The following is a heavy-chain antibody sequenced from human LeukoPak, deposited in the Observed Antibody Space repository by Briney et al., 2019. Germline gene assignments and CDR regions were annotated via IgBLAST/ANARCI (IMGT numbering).Heavy chain of an antibody. CDR2: IATDGRDK. CDR3: AKDSKVAAAGYFFDY. J-gene: IGHJ4*02. CDR1: GFTFNNYG. D-gene: IGHD6-13*01. V-gene: IGHV3-30*18. Sequence: PGGSLRLSCAASGFTFNNYGMHWVRQAPGKGLEWEAVIATDGRDKKYADSVKGRFTISRDNPKNTLYLEMNSLRPEDTAVYHCAKDSKVAAAGYFFDYWGQGTLVTVSS.